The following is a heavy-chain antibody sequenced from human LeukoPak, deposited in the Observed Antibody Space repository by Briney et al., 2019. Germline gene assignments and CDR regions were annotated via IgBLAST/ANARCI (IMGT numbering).Heavy chain of an antibody. CDR3: ATERLTIVVVVAATGYGMDV. Sequence: PRASVKVSCKASGGTFSSYAISWVRQAPGQGLEWMGGIIPIFGTANYAQKFQGRVTITADKSTSTAHMELSSLRSEDTAVYYCATERLTIVVVVAATGYGMDVWGKGTTVTVSS. V-gene: IGHV1-69*06. D-gene: IGHD2-15*01. CDR2: IIPIFGTA. CDR1: GGTFSSYA. J-gene: IGHJ6*04.